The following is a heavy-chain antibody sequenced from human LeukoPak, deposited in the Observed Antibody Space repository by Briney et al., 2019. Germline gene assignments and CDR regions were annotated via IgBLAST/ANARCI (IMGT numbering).Heavy chain of an antibody. D-gene: IGHD3-10*01. V-gene: IGHV1-46*04. J-gene: IGHJ5*02. CDR2: ISPSVGTT. CDR1: GYTFTSYY. Sequence: ASVKVSCKAFGYTFTSYYIHWVRQAPGQGLEWMGLISPSVGTTTYAQKLEGRVTMTRDTSTTTVYIELRSLRSEDTAVYYCARIGDYGSGSEGFDPWGQGTLVTVSS. CDR3: ARIGDYGSGSEGFDP.